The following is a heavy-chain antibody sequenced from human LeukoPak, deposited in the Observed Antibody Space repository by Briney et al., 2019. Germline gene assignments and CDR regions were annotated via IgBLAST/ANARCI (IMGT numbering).Heavy chain of an antibody. V-gene: IGHV4-39*07. Sequence: SETLSLTCTVSGGSISSSSYYWGWIRQPPGKGLEWIGSIYYSGSTNYNPSLKSRVTISVDTSKNQFSLKLSSVTAADTAVYYCARDRGSYFGGRNEPYYFDYWGQGTLVTVSS. CDR2: IYYSGST. J-gene: IGHJ4*02. CDR3: ARDRGSYFGGRNEPYYFDY. D-gene: IGHD1-26*01. CDR1: GGSISSSSYY.